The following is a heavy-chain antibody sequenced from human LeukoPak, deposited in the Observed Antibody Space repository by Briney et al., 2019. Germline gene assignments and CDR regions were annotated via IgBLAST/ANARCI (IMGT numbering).Heavy chain of an antibody. V-gene: IGHV1-18*01. CDR1: GYTFTSYG. J-gene: IGHJ5*02. D-gene: IGHD3-3*01. CDR2: ISAYNGNT. Sequence: EASVKVSCKASGYTFTSYGISWVRQAPGQGLEWMGWISAYNGNTNYAQKLQGRVTMTTDTSTSTAYMELRSLRSDDTAVYYCARGSVRFLGWLPFDPWGQGTLVTVSS. CDR3: ARGSVRFLGWLPFDP.